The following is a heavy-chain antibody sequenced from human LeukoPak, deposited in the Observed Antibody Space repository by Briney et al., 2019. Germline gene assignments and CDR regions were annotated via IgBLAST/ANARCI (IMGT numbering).Heavy chain of an antibody. D-gene: IGHD4-17*01. CDR1: GGTFSSYA. CDR2: IIPIFGIA. J-gene: IGHJ5*02. CDR3: ASGGTTVTLNWFDP. V-gene: IGHV1-69*04. Sequence: ASVKVSCKASGGTFSSYAISWVRQAPGQGLEWMGRIIPIFGIANYAQKFQGRVTITADKSTSTAYMELSSLRSEDTTVYYCASGGTTVTLNWFDPWGQGTLVTVSS.